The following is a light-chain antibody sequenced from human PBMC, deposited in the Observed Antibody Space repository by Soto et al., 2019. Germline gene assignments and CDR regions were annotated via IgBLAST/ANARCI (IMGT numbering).Light chain of an antibody. CDR3: QYYTLYSGP. Sequence: DIQLTQSPSSVSASVGDSVTISCRASDEIYTSLAWYHQKPGRAPKLLTYGASNLHTGVSARFRGSGSGSDFSLTISSLQPDDIGIYYCQYYTLYSGPFGQGTRV. V-gene: IGKV1-5*01. J-gene: IGKJ1*01. CDR2: GAS. CDR1: DEIYTS.